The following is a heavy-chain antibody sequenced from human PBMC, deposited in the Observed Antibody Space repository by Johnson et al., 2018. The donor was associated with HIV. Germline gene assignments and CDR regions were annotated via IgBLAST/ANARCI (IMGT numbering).Heavy chain of an antibody. CDR3: AKWDCSGGSCYSFTDAFDI. CDR2: IYSGGTT. CDR1: GFTVSSNY. D-gene: IGHD2-15*01. Sequence: VQLVESGGGLVQPGGSLRLSCAASGFTVSSNYMNWVRQAPGKGLEWVSVIYSGGTTEYADPVTGRFTSARDNSKNTMYLQMDSLRAEDTSVYYCAKWDCSGGSCYSFTDAFDIWGQGTMVTVSS. J-gene: IGHJ3*02. V-gene: IGHV3-66*02.